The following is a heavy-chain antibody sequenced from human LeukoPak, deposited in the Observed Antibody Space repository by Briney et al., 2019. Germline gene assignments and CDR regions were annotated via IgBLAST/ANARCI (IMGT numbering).Heavy chain of an antibody. Sequence: GGSLRLSCAASGVTFSTYWMHWVRQAPGKGLVWVSRINSDGSSTSYADSVKGRFTISRDNAKNTLYLQMNSLRAEDTAVYYCAKDQKWGPADYYFDSWGQGTLVTVSS. D-gene: IGHD2-2*01. CDR1: GVTFSTYW. CDR2: INSDGSST. CDR3: AKDQKWGPADYYFDS. J-gene: IGHJ4*02. V-gene: IGHV3-74*01.